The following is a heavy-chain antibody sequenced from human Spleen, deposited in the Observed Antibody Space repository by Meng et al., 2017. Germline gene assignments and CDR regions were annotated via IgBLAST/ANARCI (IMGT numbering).Heavy chain of an antibody. Sequence: ASVKVSCKASGYTFTSYGISWVRQAPGQGLEWMGWISAYNGNTNYAQKLQGRVTMTTDTSTSTAYMEMSGLTYDDTAVYYCAIQEGGWGQGTLVTVSS. CDR2: ISAYNGNT. V-gene: IGHV1-18*01. D-gene: IGHD3-16*01. CDR1: GYTFTSYG. CDR3: AIQEGG. J-gene: IGHJ4*02.